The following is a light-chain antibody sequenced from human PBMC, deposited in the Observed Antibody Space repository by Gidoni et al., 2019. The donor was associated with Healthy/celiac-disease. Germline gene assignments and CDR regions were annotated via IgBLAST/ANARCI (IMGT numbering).Light chain of an antibody. Sequence: DIQMTQSPSSLSASVGDRVTITCQASQDITNYLNWSQQKPGKAPKLLIYDASNLETGVPSRFSGSGSGTDFTFTISSLQPEDIATYYCQQYDNLSITFGQGTRLEIK. J-gene: IGKJ5*01. CDR2: DAS. CDR3: QQYDNLSIT. CDR1: QDITNY. V-gene: IGKV1-33*01.